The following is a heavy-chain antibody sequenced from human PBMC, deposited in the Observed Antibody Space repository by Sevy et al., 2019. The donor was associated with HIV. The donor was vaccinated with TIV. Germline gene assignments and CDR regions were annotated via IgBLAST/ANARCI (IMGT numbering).Heavy chain of an antibody. CDR3: AKVLARGAAVAGTACGMDV. CDR2: ISGSGGTK. D-gene: IGHD6-19*01. CDR1: GFTFSNYA. V-gene: IGHV3-23*01. J-gene: IGHJ6*02. Sequence: GGSLRLSCAASGFTFSNYAMNWVRQAPGKGLEWVSAISGSGGTKYYADSVQGRFTISRDKSKNTLYLQMNSLRAEDTAVYHCAKVLARGAAVAGTACGMDVWGQGTTVTVSS.